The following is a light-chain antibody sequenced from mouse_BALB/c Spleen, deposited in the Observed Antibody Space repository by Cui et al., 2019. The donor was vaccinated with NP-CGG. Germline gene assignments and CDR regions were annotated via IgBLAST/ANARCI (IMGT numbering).Light chain of an antibody. J-gene: IGLJ1*01. CDR3: ALWYSNHWV. V-gene: IGLV1*01. CDR1: TGAVTTSNY. Sequence: AGFTQESAPTTSPGETVTLTCRSSTGAVTTSNYANWVQEKPDHLFTGLIGGTNNRVPGVPARFSGSLIGDKAALTITGAQTEDEAIYFCALWYSNHWVFGGGTKLTVL. CDR2: GTN.